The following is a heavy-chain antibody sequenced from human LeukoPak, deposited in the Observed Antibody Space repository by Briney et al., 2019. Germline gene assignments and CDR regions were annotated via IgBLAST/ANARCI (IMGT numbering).Heavy chain of an antibody. CDR2: ISSSSSTI. J-gene: IGHJ3*02. Sequence: PGGSLRLSCAASGFTFSSYSMNWVRQAPGKGLAWVSYISSSSSTIYYADSVKGRFTISRDNDKNSLYLQMNSLRAEDTAVYYCARDRRVSQDAFDIWGQGTMVTVSS. CDR3: ARDRRVSQDAFDI. CDR1: GFTFSSYS. V-gene: IGHV3-48*01. D-gene: IGHD6-13*01.